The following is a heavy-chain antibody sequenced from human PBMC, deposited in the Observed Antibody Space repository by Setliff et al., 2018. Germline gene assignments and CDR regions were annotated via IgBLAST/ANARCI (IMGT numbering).Heavy chain of an antibody. Sequence: ASVKVSCKASGATFSSYGISWVRQAPGQGLEWMGGTIPMFGTTEYAQKFQGRLPIITDESTNTAFMQLSSLRSDDTAVYYCVREGVDSRSSTDYRYYMDVWGKGTTVTVS. V-gene: IGHV1-69*05. CDR1: GATFSSYG. J-gene: IGHJ6*03. CDR2: TIPMFGTT. CDR3: VREGVDSRSSTDYRYYMDV. D-gene: IGHD3-22*01.